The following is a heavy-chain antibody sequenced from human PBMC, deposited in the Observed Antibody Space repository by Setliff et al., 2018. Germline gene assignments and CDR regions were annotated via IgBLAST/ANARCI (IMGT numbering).Heavy chain of an antibody. CDR1: GYTFTNYG. CDR3: ARLVRYCTTTTCQRASGGEF. V-gene: IGHV1-18*01. CDR2: INNYNFNT. D-gene: IGHD2-2*01. Sequence: GASVKVSCKASGYTFTNYGITWVRQAPGQGLEWMGWINNYNFNTNYAQKLQGRVTMTTDTSTSTAYMELSSLRSEDTAVYYCARLVRYCTTTTCQRASGGEFWGQGTLVTVSS. J-gene: IGHJ4*02.